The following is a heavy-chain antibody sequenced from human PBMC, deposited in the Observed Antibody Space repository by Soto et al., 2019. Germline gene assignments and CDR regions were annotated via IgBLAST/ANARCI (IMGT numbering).Heavy chain of an antibody. V-gene: IGHV1-69*01. Sequence: QVQLVQSGAEVKKPGSSVKVSCKASGGTFSSYAISWVRQAPGQGLEWMGGIIPIFGTANYAQKFQGRVTITADESTSTAYMELSSLRSEDSAVYYCARGDIVVVTARPKYFQHWGQGTLVTVSS. CDR1: GGTFSSYA. J-gene: IGHJ1*01. CDR3: ARGDIVVVTARPKYFQH. D-gene: IGHD2-21*02. CDR2: IIPIFGTA.